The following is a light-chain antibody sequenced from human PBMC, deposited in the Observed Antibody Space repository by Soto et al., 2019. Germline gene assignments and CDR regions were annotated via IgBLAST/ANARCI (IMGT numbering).Light chain of an antibody. CDR3: QQRGKWVRSIT. CDR2: DAS. CDR1: QSVSSSY. V-gene: IGKV3D-20*02. J-gene: IGKJ5*01. Sequence: IGWMQYISTLSLSPGERATLSCRASQSVSSSYLAWYQQKPGQAPRLLIYDASNRATGIPARFSGSGSGTDFTLTISSLEPEDLAVYYCQQRGKWVRSITFGVGTRLAIK.